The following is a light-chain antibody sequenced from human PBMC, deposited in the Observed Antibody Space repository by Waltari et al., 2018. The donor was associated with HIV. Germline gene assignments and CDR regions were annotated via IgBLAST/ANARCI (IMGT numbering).Light chain of an antibody. V-gene: IGKV1-13*02. CDR2: DAS. Sequence: AIQLTQSPSSLSASVGDRVTITCRASQGSSSAFDWYQQKVGKAPKLLIYDASSLQSVVPSRFSGSGSGTDFTLTISSLQPEDFATYYCQQFHSYPRTFGQGTKVEIK. J-gene: IGKJ1*01. CDR1: QGSSSA. CDR3: QQFHSYPRT.